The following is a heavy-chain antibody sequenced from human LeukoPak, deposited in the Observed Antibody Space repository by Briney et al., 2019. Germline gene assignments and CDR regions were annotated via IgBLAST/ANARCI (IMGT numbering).Heavy chain of an antibody. Sequence: SETLSLTCAVSGGSISSSNWWSWVRQPPGKGLEWIGQIYHSGSTNYNPSLRSRVTISVDRSKNQFSLKLSSVTAADTAVYYCARRGLRYFDWLLEGAFDYWGQGTLVTVSS. CDR2: IYHSGST. CDR3: ARRGLRYFDWLLEGAFDY. V-gene: IGHV4-4*02. J-gene: IGHJ4*02. D-gene: IGHD3-9*01. CDR1: GGSISSSNW.